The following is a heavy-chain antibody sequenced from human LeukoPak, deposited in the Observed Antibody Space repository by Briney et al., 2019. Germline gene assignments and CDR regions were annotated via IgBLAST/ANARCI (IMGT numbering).Heavy chain of an antibody. CDR2: IHSGGST. J-gene: IGHJ2*01. CDR1: GFTFGKYA. Sequence: GGSLRLSCAASGFTFGKYAMSWVCQGPGKGLERVSVIHSGGSTYYADSVKGRFTISGDNSKNTLYLQMNSLRTEDTAVYYCARDRPMVRGVIPWYFDLWGRGTLVTVSS. V-gene: IGHV3-66*02. CDR3: ARDRPMVRGVIPWYFDL. D-gene: IGHD3-10*01.